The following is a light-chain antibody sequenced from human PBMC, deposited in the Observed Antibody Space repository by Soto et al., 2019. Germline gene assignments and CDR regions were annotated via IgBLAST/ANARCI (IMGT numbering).Light chain of an antibody. CDR2: GDK. Sequence: QSVLTQPPSVSGAPGQRVTISCTGSSSNIGAPYDVHWYQHLPGTAPKLLIFGDKNRHSGVPDRFSGYKSGTSASLAITRLQAEDEADYYCQSYDISLHNYVFGNGTKHTVL. CDR3: QSYDISLHNYV. V-gene: IGLV1-40*01. J-gene: IGLJ1*01. CDR1: SSNIGAPYD.